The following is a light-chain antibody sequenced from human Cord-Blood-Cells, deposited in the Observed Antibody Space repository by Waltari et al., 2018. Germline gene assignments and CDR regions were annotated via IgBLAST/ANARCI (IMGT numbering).Light chain of an antibody. CDR3: QSADSSGTNWV. Sequence: SYELTQPPSVSVSPGQTARITCSGDALPKQYAYWYQQKPGQAPVLGIYKDSERPSGIPELFSGSSSGTTVTLTISGVQAEDEADYYCQSADSSGTNWVFGGGTKLTVL. V-gene: IGLV3-25*03. CDR2: KDS. J-gene: IGLJ3*02. CDR1: ALPKQY.